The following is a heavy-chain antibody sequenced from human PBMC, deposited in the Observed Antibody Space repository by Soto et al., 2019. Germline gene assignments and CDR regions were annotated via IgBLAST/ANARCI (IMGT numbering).Heavy chain of an antibody. V-gene: IGHV4-31*03. CDR3: ARTGRGDQNWFDP. CDR2: IYYSGST. Sequence: QVQLQEPGPGLVKPSQTLSLTCTVSGGSISSGGYYWSWIRQHPGKGLEWIGYIYYSGSTYYNPSLKSRVTISVDTSKNQFSLKLSSVTAADTAVYYCARTGRGDQNWFDPWGQGTLVTVSS. D-gene: IGHD2-21*02. J-gene: IGHJ5*02. CDR1: GGSISSGGYY.